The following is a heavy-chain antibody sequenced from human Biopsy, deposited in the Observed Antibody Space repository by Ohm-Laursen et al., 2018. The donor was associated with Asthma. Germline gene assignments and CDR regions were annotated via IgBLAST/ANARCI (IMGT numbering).Heavy chain of an antibody. V-gene: IGHV3-21*01. CDR3: ARDGTDMNEAMPKDY. CDR2: ISSSSSYI. Sequence: GSLRLSCAASGFTFSSYRMNWVRQAPGKGLEWVSSISSSSSYIYYADSVKGRFTISRDNAKNSLYLQMNSLRAEDTAVYYCARDGTDMNEAMPKDYWGQGTLVTVSS. CDR1: GFTFSSYR. D-gene: IGHD2-2*01. J-gene: IGHJ4*02.